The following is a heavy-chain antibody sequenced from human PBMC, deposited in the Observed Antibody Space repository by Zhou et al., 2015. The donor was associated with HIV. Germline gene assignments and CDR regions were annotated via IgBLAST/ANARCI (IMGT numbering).Heavy chain of an antibody. CDR2: IIPILRIP. V-gene: IGHV1-69*04. CDR1: GGPFNSYS. CDR3: ARGTEVVTPRDAFDI. Sequence: QVQLVQSGAEVKKPGSSVKVSCKASGGPFNSYSINWVRQAPGHALEWMGGIIPILRIPNYAETLQGRVTITADTSTNTVYMELSSLRSEDTAVYYCARGTEVVTPRDAFDIWGQGTMVTVSS. J-gene: IGHJ3*02. D-gene: IGHD4-23*01.